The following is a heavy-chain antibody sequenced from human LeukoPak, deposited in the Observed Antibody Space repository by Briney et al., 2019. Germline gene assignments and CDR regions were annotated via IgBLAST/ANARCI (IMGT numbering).Heavy chain of an antibody. CDR1: GGSISSSNR. Sequence: SETLSLTCAVSGGSISSSNRWSWVRQPPGKGLEWIGEIYHSGSTNYNPSLKSRVTISVDKSKNQFSLKLSSVTAADTAVYYCARGSTGTEYYYYYYGMDVWGKGTTVTVSS. D-gene: IGHD1-1*01. V-gene: IGHV4-4*02. CDR2: IYHSGST. CDR3: ARGSTGTEYYYYYYGMDV. J-gene: IGHJ6*04.